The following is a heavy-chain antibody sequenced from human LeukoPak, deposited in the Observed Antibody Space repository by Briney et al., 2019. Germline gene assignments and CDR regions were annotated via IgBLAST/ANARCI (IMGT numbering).Heavy chain of an antibody. D-gene: IGHD3-3*01. CDR1: GGSISSGGYS. V-gene: IGHV4-30-2*01. CDR2: IYHSGST. CDR3: ARGQTDFWSGYFTFDP. Sequence: SQTLSLTCAVSGGSISSGGYSWSWIRQPPGKGLEWIGYIYHSGSTYYNPSLKSRVTISVDMSKNQFSLKLSSVTAADTAVYYCARGQTDFWSGYFTFDPWGQGTLVTVSS. J-gene: IGHJ5*02.